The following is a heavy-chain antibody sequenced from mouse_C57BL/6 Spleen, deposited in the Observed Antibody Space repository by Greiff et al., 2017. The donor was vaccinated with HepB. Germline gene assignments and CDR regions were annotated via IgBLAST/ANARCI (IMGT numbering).Heavy chain of an antibody. J-gene: IGHJ2*01. D-gene: IGHD4-1*02. V-gene: IGHV3-6*01. CDR2: ISYDGSN. CDR3: ASQLGRHFDY. Sequence: EVKLLESGPGLVKPSQSLSLTCSVTGYSITSGYYWNWIRQFPGNKLEWMGYISYDGSNNYNPSLKNRISITRDTSKNQFFLKLNSVTTEDTATYYCASQLGRHFDYWGQGTTLTVSS. CDR1: GYSITSGYY.